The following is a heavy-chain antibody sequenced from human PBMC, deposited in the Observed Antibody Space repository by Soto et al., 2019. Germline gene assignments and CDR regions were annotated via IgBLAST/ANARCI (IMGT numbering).Heavy chain of an antibody. CDR2: IYHSGST. CDR1: GGSISSGGYS. D-gene: IGHD6-6*01. Sequence: PSETLSLTCAVSGGSISSGGYSWSWIRQPPGKGLEWIGYIYHSGSTYYNPSLKSRVTISVDRSKNQFSLKLSSVTAADTAVYYCARVKSSSNSYYFDYWGRGTLVTVSS. V-gene: IGHV4-30-2*01. J-gene: IGHJ4*02. CDR3: ARVKSSSNSYYFDY.